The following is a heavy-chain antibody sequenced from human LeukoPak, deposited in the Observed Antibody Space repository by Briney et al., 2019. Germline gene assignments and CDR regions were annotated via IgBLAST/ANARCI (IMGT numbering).Heavy chain of an antibody. V-gene: IGHV3-23*01. CDR2: ISGSGGST. J-gene: IGHJ4*02. D-gene: IGHD2-15*01. CDR1: GFTFSSYA. CDR3: AKGHLFWGGSCYHY. Sequence: PGGSLRLSCAASGFTFSSYAMSWVRQAPGKGLEWVSAISGSGGSTYYADSVKGRFTISRDNSKNTLYLQMNSLRAEDAAVYYCAKGHLFWGGSCYHYWGQGTLVTVPS.